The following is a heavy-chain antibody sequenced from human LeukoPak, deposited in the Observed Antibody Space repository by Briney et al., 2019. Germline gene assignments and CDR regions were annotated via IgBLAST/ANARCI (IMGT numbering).Heavy chain of an antibody. D-gene: IGHD4/OR15-4a*01. CDR3: ARGPTMFAY. CDR1: GGSISSGGYY. J-gene: IGHJ4*02. CDR2: IFYSGST. V-gene: IGHV4-30-4*01. Sequence: SETLSLTWTLSGGSISSGGYYWSWIRQPPGKGLDWIGYIFYSGSTYYNPSLKRRVTISVDTTKNQFSLKLRSVTAADTAVYYCARGPTMFAYWGQGTLVTVSS.